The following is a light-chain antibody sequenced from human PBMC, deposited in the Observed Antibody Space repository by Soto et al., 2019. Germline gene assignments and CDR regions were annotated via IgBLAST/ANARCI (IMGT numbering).Light chain of an antibody. J-gene: IGKJ1*01. CDR3: QQRSNWPPWT. CDR2: DAS. V-gene: IGKV3-11*01. CDR1: QSVSSY. Sequence: ETVLTQSPATLSLSPGERATLSCRASQSVSSYLAWYQQKPGQAPRLLIYDASNRVTGIPARFSGSGSGTDFTLTISSLEPEDFAVYYCQQRSNWPPWTFGQGTKVEIK.